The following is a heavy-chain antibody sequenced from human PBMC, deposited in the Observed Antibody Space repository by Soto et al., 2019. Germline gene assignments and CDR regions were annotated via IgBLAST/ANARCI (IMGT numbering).Heavy chain of an antibody. CDR1: GFTFSSYG. CDR3: ARPTIAAAGETYWYFDL. CDR2: IWYDGSNK. Sequence: QVQLVESGGGVVQPGRSLRLSCAASGFTFSSYGMHWVRQAPGKGLEWVAVIWYDGSNKYYADSVKGRFTISRDNSKNTLYLQMNSLRAEDTAVYYCARPTIAAAGETYWYFDLWGRGTLVTVSS. V-gene: IGHV3-33*01. D-gene: IGHD6-13*01. J-gene: IGHJ2*01.